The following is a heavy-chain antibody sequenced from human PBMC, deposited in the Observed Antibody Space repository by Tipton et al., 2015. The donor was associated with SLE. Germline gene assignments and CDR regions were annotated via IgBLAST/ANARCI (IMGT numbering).Heavy chain of an antibody. CDR3: IPCGYSGY. D-gene: IGHD5-12*01. Sequence: SLRLSCTVSGFTFTNAWLSWVRQAPGKGLEWVGRIKSKADGGTTDYVAPVKGRFTMSRDDSKKTLYLQMNSLKTEDTAVYYCIPCGYSGYWGQGTLVTVSS. V-gene: IGHV3-15*01. CDR2: IKSKADGGTT. CDR1: GFTFTNAW. J-gene: IGHJ4*02.